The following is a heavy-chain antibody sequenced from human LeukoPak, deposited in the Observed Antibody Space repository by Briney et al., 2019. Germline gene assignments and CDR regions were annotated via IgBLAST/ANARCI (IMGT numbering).Heavy chain of an antibody. CDR2: FDPEDDET. CDR3: ARDGHDSSGYNPDY. Sequence: GASVKVSCKVSGYTLIELSMHWVRQAPGKGLEWMGGFDPEDDETIYAQKFQGRVTMTRDMSTSTVYMELSSLRSEDTAVYYCARDGHDSSGYNPDYWGQGTLVTVSS. CDR1: GYTLIELS. D-gene: IGHD3-22*01. J-gene: IGHJ4*02. V-gene: IGHV1-24*01.